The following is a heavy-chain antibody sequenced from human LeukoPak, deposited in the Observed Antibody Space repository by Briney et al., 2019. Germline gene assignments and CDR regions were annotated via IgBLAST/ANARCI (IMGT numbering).Heavy chain of an antibody. D-gene: IGHD5-12*01. J-gene: IGHJ6*03. CDR1: GGTFSSYA. V-gene: IGHV1-69*13. Sequence: GASVKVSCKASGGTFSSYAISWVRQAPGQGLEWMGGIIPIFGTANYAQKFQGRVTITADESTSTAYMELSSLRSEDTAVYYCAMDGYSGYDLHYYYYMDVWGKGTTVTISS. CDR2: IIPIFGTA. CDR3: AMDGYSGYDLHYYYYMDV.